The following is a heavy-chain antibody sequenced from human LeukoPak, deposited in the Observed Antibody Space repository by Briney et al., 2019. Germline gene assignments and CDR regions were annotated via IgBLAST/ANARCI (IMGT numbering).Heavy chain of an antibody. J-gene: IGHJ5*02. CDR1: GYTFTSYG. D-gene: IGHD3-22*01. Sequence: GASVKVSCKASGYTFTSYGISWVRQAPGQGLEWMGWISAYNGNTNYAQKLQGRVTMTTDTSTSTAYMELRSLRSDDTAVYYCARDLEGYYDSSISWFDPWGQGTLVTVSS. CDR2: ISAYNGNT. CDR3: ARDLEGYYDSSISWFDP. V-gene: IGHV1-18*01.